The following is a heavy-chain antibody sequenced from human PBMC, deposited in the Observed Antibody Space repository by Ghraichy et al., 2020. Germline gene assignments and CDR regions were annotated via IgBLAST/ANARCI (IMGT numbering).Heavy chain of an antibody. D-gene: IGHD3-22*01. J-gene: IGHJ4*02. CDR2: ISAYNGNT. CDR1: GYTFTSYG. V-gene: IGHV1-18*04. CDR3: ARLNYYDSSGYYHFDY. Sequence: ASVKVSCKASGYTFTSYGISWVRQAPGQGLEWMGWISAYNGNTNYAQKLQGRVTMTTDTSTSTAYMELRSLRSDDTAVYCCARLNYYDSSGYYHFDYWGQGTLVTVSS.